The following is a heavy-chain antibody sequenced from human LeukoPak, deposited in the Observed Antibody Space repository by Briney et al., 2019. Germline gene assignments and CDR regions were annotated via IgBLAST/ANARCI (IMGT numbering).Heavy chain of an antibody. V-gene: IGHV4-30-4*08. CDR2: IYYSGST. J-gene: IGHJ4*02. Sequence: PSETLSLTCSVSGDSISRHIYHWTWSRQPPGKGLDEIGYIYYSGSTYYNPSLRSRVTILVDTSKIQFSLKLSSVTAADTAVYYCAREGASSGWDFVDYWGQGTLVTVSS. D-gene: IGHD6-19*01. CDR3: AREGASSGWDFVDY. CDR1: GDSISRHIYH.